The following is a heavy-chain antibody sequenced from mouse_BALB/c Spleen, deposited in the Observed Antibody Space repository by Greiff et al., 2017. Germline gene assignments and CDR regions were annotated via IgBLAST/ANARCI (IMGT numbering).Heavy chain of an antibody. D-gene: IGHD2-12*01. Sequence: EVQGVESGGGLVQPGGSLRLSCATSGFTFTDYYMSWVRQPPGKALEWLGFIRNKANGYTTEYSASVKGRFTISRDNSQSILYLQMNTLRAEDSATYYCARDRDDVYAMDYWGQGTSVTVSS. CDR3: ARDRDDVYAMDY. CDR2: IRNKANGYTT. V-gene: IGHV7-3*02. J-gene: IGHJ4*01. CDR1: GFTFTDYY.